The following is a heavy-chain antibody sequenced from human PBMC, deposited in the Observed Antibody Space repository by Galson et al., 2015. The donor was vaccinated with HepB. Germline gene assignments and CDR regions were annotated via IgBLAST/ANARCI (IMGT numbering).Heavy chain of an antibody. Sequence: SVKVSCKASGYTFTGYYMHWVRQAPGQGLEWMGWINPNSGGTNYAQKFQGWVTMTRDTSISTAYMELSRLRSDDTVVYYCARARPYCSSTSCYDYFDYWGQGTLVTVSS. V-gene: IGHV1-2*04. CDR2: INPNSGGT. CDR1: GYTFTGYY. J-gene: IGHJ4*02. D-gene: IGHD2-2*01. CDR3: ARARPYCSSTSCYDYFDY.